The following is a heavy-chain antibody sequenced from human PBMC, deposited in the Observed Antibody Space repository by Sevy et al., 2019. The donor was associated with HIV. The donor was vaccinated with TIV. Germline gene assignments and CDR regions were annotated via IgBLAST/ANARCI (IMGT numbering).Heavy chain of an antibody. D-gene: IGHD3-22*01. CDR3: ARTGDSSGRDNCFDP. CDR2: IDPSDSYT. V-gene: IGHV5-10-1*01. J-gene: IGHJ5*02. Sequence: GESLKISCKGSGYTFTSYWISWVRQMPGKGLEWMGRIDPSDSYTHYNPHFQGHVTIPVDKSINTAYLQWGSLKASDTAMYYCARTGDSSGRDNCFDPWGQGTLVTVSS. CDR1: GYTFTSYW.